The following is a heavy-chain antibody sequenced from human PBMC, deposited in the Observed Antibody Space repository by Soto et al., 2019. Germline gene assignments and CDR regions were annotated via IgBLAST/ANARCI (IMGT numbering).Heavy chain of an antibody. CDR3: ARGPKSGNYFQSFFDY. J-gene: IGHJ4*02. CDR2: IDVGSANA. Sequence: SVKVSCKTSGFTFSSSAVHWVRQARGHRLQWIGWIDVGSANANYAQMLQERVTISRDMSTSTAYMELSSLRSEDTAMYYCARGPKSGNYFQSFFDYWDQGSLVTV. D-gene: IGHD1-26*01. V-gene: IGHV1-58*01. CDR1: GFTFSSSA.